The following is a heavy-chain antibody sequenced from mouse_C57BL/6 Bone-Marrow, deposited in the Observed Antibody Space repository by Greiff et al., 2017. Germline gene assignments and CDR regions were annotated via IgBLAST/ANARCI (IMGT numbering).Heavy chain of an antibody. D-gene: IGHD4-1*01. J-gene: IGHJ3*01. V-gene: IGHV14-3*01. Sequence: SVAELVRPGASVKLSCTASGFNIKNTYMHWVKQRPEQGLVWIGRIDPANGNTKYAPKFQGKATITADTSSNTVCLQLSSLTSEDTASYYCARGPHWDGFAYGGQGTLVTVSA. CDR3: ARGPHWDGFAY. CDR1: GFNIKNTY. CDR2: IDPANGNT.